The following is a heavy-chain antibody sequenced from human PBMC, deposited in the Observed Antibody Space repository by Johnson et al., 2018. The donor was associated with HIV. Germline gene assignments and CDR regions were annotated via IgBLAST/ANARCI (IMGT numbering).Heavy chain of an antibody. V-gene: IGHV3-NL1*01. CDR2: IYSGGST. J-gene: IGHJ3*02. D-gene: IGHD1-26*01. CDR3: AKGWGRGTFSTDDSFDI. CDR1: GFTFSSYA. Sequence: VQLVESGGGVVQPGRSLRLSCAASGFTFSSYAMHWVRQAPGKGLEWVAVIYSGGSTYYADSVKGRFTISRDNSKNTLYLQMNSLRAEDTAVYYCAKGWGRGTFSTDDSFDIWCQGTMVTVSS.